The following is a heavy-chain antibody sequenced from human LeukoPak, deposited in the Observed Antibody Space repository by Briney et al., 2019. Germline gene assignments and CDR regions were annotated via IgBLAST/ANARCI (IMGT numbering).Heavy chain of an antibody. J-gene: IGHJ3*02. CDR1: GGSISSYY. V-gene: IGHV4-59*08. Sequence: SETLSLTCIVSGGSISSYYWSWIRQPQGKGLEWIGYIYSSGSTNSNPSLKSRVTISVDTSKSQFSLKMTSVTAADTAVYYCARQGSGGRAFDIWGQGTMVTVSS. CDR3: ARQGSGGRAFDI. CDR2: IYSSGST. D-gene: IGHD1-26*01.